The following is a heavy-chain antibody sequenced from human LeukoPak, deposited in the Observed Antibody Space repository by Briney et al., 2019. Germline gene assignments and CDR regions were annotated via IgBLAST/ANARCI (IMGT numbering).Heavy chain of an antibody. D-gene: IGHD6-6*01. CDR1: GGSFSDYY. CDR3: ARARRGSSIRGPLDY. CDR2: VFHSGTT. Sequence: SETLSLTCAVYGGSFSDYYWTWIRQTPGKGLEWIGAVFHSGTTNYNPSLKSRVSISVDTSKNHFSLKLSSVTAADTSLYYCARARRGSSIRGPLDYWGQGALVTVSS. J-gene: IGHJ4*02. V-gene: IGHV4-34*12.